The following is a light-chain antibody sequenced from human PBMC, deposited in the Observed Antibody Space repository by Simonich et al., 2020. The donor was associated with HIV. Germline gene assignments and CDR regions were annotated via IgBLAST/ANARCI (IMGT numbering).Light chain of an antibody. CDR1: QSVLYSSNNKND. CDR3: QQYYSTPRT. V-gene: IGKV4-1*01. Sequence: DIVMTQSPDSLTVALGERATINCKSSQSVLYSSNNKNDLAGYQQKPGQPPKLLIYWASTRESGVPDRFSGSGSGTDFTLTISSLQAEDVAVYYCQQYYSTPRTFGQGTKVGIK. CDR2: WAS. J-gene: IGKJ1*01.